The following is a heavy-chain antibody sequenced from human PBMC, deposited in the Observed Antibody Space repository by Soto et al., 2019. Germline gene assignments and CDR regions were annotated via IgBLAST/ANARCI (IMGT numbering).Heavy chain of an antibody. CDR3: PRDTGSVLSVEPGIFEY. CDR2: INADNGDS. D-gene: IGHD1-26*01. J-gene: IGHJ4*02. Sequence: QVQLVQSGAEVKKPGASVKVSCNPSGYAFTSYTMHWVRQAPGQGLEWMGWINADNGDSKYSQKFQGRVTITMDTPGSTACMVLSSLRSEDTAVYYCPRDTGSVLSVEPGIFEYLGQGTLVTFSS. CDR1: GYAFTSYT. V-gene: IGHV1-3*01.